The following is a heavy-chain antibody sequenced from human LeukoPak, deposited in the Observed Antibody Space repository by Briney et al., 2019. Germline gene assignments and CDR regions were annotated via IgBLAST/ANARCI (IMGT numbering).Heavy chain of an antibody. CDR3: ASAYYDSSGYKGSHAFDI. CDR1: GGSFSGYY. D-gene: IGHD3-22*01. J-gene: IGHJ3*02. CDR2: INHSGST. Sequence: PSETLSLTCGVYGGSFSGYYWTWIRQSPGKGLEWIGEINHSGSTNYNPSLKSRVTISIDTSKNQFSLKLSSVTAADTAVYYCASAYYDSSGYKGSHAFDIWGQGTMVTVSS. V-gene: IGHV4-34*01.